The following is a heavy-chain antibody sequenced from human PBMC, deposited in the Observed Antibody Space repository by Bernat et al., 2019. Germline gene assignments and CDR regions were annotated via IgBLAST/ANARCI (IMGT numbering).Heavy chain of an antibody. CDR2: IWYDGSNK. Sequence: QVQLVESGGGVVQPGRSLRLSCAASGFTFSSYGMHWVRQAPGNGLEWVAVIWYDGSNKYYADSVKGRFTISRDNSKNTLYLQMNSLRAEDTAVYYCARAYSGYDYLYFDYWGQGTLVTVSS. J-gene: IGHJ4*02. CDR3: ARAYSGYDYLYFDY. V-gene: IGHV3-33*01. CDR1: GFTFSSYG. D-gene: IGHD5-12*01.